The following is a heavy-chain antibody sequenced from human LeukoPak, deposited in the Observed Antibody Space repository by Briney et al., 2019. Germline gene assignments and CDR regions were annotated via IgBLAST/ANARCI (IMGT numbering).Heavy chain of an antibody. V-gene: IGHV3-23*01. D-gene: IGHD6-13*01. CDR3: TKRAPEYSSSWCLDY. J-gene: IGHJ4*02. CDR1: GFTFSSNT. CDR2: IDGSGVTT. Sequence: VGSLRLSCAASGFTFSSNTMSWVRQAPGKGLAWVSAIDGSGVTTFYADSVKGRFTISRDNSKNTLFLQMNSLRAEDTAVYYCTKRAPEYSSSWCLDYWGRGTLVTVSS.